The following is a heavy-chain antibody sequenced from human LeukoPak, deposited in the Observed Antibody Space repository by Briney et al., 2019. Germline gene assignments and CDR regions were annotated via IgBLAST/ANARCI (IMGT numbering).Heavy chain of an antibody. CDR3: ARALWFGETFPAY. Sequence: PGGSLRLSCVASGFTFSSSWMSWVRQGPGKGLEWVANIRRDGSEKHYVDSVMGRFTISRDNAKNSLYLQMNSLRAEDTAVYYCARALWFGETFPAYWGQGTLVTVSS. V-gene: IGHV3-7*01. J-gene: IGHJ4*02. CDR2: IRRDGSEK. CDR1: GFTFSSSW. D-gene: IGHD3-10*01.